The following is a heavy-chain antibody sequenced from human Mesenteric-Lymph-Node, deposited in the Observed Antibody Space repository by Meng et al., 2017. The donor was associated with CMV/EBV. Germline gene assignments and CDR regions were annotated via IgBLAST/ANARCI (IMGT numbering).Heavy chain of an antibody. CDR2: ISSSSSYI. CDR3: AKSSGSGGGYFDY. CDR1: GFTFSTYC. J-gene: IGHJ4*02. Sequence: GGSLRLSCADSGFTFSTYCMNWVRQAPGKGLEWVSSISSSSSYIYYADSVKGRFTISRDNSKNTLYLQVNSLRAEDTAVYYCAKSSGSGGGYFDYWGQGTLVTVSS. D-gene: IGHD3-10*01. V-gene: IGHV3-21*04.